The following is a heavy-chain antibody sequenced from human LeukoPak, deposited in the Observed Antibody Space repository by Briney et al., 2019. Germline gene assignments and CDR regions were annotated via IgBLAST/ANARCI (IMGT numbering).Heavy chain of an antibody. V-gene: IGHV1-2*02. CDR3: ARDRGDSSGYYFGYFQH. Sequence: ASVKVSCKASGYTFTGYYMHWVRQAPGQGLEWMGWIDPNSGGTNYAQKFQGRVTMTRDTSISTAYMELSRLRSDDTAVYYCARDRGDSSGYYFGYFQHWGQGTLVTVSS. CDR1: GYTFTGYY. D-gene: IGHD3-22*01. CDR2: IDPNSGGT. J-gene: IGHJ1*01.